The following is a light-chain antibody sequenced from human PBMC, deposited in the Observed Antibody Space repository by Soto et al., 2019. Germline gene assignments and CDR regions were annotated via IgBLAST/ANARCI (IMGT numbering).Light chain of an antibody. CDR3: QHYYTVPVT. CDR1: QTVLRSSNNKNH. Sequence: DIVMTQSPDSLAVSLGERATINCKSSQTVLRSSNNKNHLAWYQQKPEQPPKMLIAWASTRESGVPDRFSGRGSGTDFTLTVSSLQAEDVAVYYCQHYYTVPVTFGQGTRLEIK. CDR2: WAS. V-gene: IGKV4-1*01. J-gene: IGKJ5*01.